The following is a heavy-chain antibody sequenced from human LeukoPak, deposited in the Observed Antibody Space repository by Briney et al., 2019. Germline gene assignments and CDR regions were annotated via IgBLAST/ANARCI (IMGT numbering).Heavy chain of an antibody. CDR1: GYSFTSYW. V-gene: IGHV5-51*01. Sequence: GESLKISCKGSGYSFTSYWIGWVRQMPGKGLEWMGIIYPGDSDTRYSPSFQGQVTISADKSISTAYLQWSSLKASDTAMYYCARHMSEGRWLETPWYYFDYWAQGPRVPVPS. CDR2: IYPGDSDT. D-gene: IGHD6-19*01. J-gene: IGHJ4*02. CDR3: ARHMSEGRWLETPWYYFDY.